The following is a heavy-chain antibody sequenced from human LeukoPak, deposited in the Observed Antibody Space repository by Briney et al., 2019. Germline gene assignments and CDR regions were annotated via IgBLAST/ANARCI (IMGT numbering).Heavy chain of an antibody. Sequence: GGSLRLSCAASGFTFSSYSMNWVRQAPGKGLEWVSYISSSSSTIYYANSVKGRFTISRDNAKNSLYLQMNSLRAEDTAVYYCAKDGFWNSFDPWGLGTLVTVSS. D-gene: IGHD1-7*01. J-gene: IGHJ5*02. V-gene: IGHV3-48*01. CDR3: AKDGFWNSFDP. CDR1: GFTFSSYS. CDR2: ISSSSSTI.